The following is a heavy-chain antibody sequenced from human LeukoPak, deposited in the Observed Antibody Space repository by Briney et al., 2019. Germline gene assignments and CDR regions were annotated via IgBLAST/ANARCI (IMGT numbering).Heavy chain of an antibody. Sequence: ASVKVSCKASGGTVSSYAISWVRQAPGQGLEWMGGIIPIFGTANYAPKFQGRVTITADDSTSTAYMELSSLRSEDTAVYYCARRVPWYPESYYFDYWGQGTLVTVSS. CDR1: GGTVSSYA. V-gene: IGHV1-69*13. CDR2: IIPIFGTA. D-gene: IGHD6-13*01. CDR3: ARRVPWYPESYYFDY. J-gene: IGHJ4*02.